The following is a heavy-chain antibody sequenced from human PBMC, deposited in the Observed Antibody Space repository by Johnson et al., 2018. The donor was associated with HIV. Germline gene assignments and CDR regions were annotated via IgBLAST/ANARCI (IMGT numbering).Heavy chain of an antibody. J-gene: IGHJ3*02. CDR3: ARVRYSSGWPIYAFDI. D-gene: IGHD6-19*01. Sequence: QAPGKGLEWVSNISRSGSTIYHADSVKGRLIISRDNAKNSLYLQMSSLRAEDTAVYYCARVRYSSGWPIYAFDIWGQGTMVTVSA. CDR2: ISRSGSTI. V-gene: IGHV3-11*04.